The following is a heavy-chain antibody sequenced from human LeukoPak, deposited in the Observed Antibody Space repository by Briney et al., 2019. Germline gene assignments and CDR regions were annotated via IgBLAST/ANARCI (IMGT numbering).Heavy chain of an antibody. D-gene: IGHD3-10*01. V-gene: IGHV1-69*13. CDR3: AITMVRGVTDPKYYFDC. J-gene: IGHJ4*02. CDR1: GGTFSSYA. Sequence: ASVKVSCKASGGTFSSYAISWVRQAPGQGLEWMGGIIPIFGTANYAQKFQGRVTITADESTSTAYMELSSLRSEDTAVYYCAITMVRGVTDPKYYFDCWGQGTLVTVSS. CDR2: IIPIFGTA.